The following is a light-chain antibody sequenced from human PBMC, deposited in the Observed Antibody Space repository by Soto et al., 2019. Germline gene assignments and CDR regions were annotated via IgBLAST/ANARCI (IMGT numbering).Light chain of an antibody. CDR1: QSISTN. Sequence: EIVRTQSQATLSVSPGERVILSCRASQSISTNLAWYQYIPGQAPRLLIYAASTRATGIPARFSGSGSGTAFTISITILQSEDYAVYYCHQYNNWPPWTFGQGTKVEIK. J-gene: IGKJ1*01. CDR2: AAS. CDR3: HQYNNWPPWT. V-gene: IGKV3-15*01.